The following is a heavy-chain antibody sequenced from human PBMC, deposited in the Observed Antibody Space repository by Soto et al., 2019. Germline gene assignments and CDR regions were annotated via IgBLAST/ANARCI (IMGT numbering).Heavy chain of an antibody. CDR3: ARRGYDSSGYYFYAMDV. CDR1: GFILSGYD. D-gene: IGHD3-22*01. J-gene: IGHJ6*02. Sequence: QPGGSLRLSCVASGFILSGYDMHWVRQPSGKGLEWVSAIGTAGDPYYSGSVKGRFTISRGNAENSLYLQMNNLRAGDTAEDSCARRGYDSSGYYFYAMDVWGPGTTVTVSS. V-gene: IGHV3-13*05. CDR2: IGTAGDP.